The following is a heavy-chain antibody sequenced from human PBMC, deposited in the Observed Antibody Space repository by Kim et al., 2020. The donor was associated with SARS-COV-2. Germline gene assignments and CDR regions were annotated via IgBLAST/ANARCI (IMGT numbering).Heavy chain of an antibody. CDR1: GGTFSSYA. J-gene: IGHJ4*02. V-gene: IGHV1-69*13. Sequence: SVKVSCKASGGTFSSYAISWVRQAPGQGLEWMGGIILIFGTANYAQKFQGRVTITADESTSTAYMELSSLRSEDTAVYYCARDELYDSSGYYYVDWGQGTLVTVSS. CDR3: ARDELYDSSGYYYVD. CDR2: IILIFGTA. D-gene: IGHD3-22*01.